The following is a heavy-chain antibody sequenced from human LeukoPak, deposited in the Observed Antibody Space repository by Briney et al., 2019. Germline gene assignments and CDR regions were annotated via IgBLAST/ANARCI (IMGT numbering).Heavy chain of an antibody. CDR2: IFSSGST. J-gene: IGHJ4*02. CDR3: ARLDSSGYHSDC. CDR1: GGSFSGYY. Sequence: PSETLSLTCAVYGGSFSGYYWSWIRQPPGKGLEWIGYIFSSGSTNYNPSLNSRVTISEDTSKNQFSLKLSSVTAADTAVYYCARLDSSGYHSDCWGQGTLVTVSS. V-gene: IGHV4-59*08. D-gene: IGHD3-22*01.